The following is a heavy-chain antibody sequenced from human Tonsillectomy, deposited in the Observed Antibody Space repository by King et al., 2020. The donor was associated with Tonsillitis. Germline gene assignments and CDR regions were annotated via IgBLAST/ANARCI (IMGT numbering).Heavy chain of an antibody. D-gene: IGHD6-6*01. CDR2: INHSGSI. Sequence: VQLQQWGAGLLKPSETLSLTCAVYGGSFSGYYWSWIRQPPGKGLEWIGEINHSGSINYHPSLKSRVTISVDTSKNQFSLKLSSVTAADTAVYYCARDFEYSSSSSFDYWGQGTLVTVSS. J-gene: IGHJ4*02. CDR1: GGSFSGYY. CDR3: ARDFEYSSSSSFDY. V-gene: IGHV4-34*01.